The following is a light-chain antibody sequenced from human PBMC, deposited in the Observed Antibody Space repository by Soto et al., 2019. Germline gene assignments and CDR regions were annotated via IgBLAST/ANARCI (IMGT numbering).Light chain of an antibody. CDR3: QQGFTTPRT. J-gene: IGKJ1*01. Sequence: DIQMTQSPSSLSASVGDRVTITCRASQIIATRLNWYQQKPGKAPKLLIYAASTLQSGVPSRFGGSGSGTDFTLTISSLQPEDFATYYCQQGFTTPRTFGQGTKVDI. CDR1: QIIATR. V-gene: IGKV1-39*01. CDR2: AAS.